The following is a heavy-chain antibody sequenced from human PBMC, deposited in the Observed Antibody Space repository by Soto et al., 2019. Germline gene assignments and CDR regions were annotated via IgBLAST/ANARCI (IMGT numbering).Heavy chain of an antibody. D-gene: IGHD3-10*01. V-gene: IGHV4-61*01. CDR3: ARGITMVRGVIINYYYYGMDV. J-gene: IGHJ6*02. Sequence: SETLSLTCTVSGGSVSSGSYYWSWIRQPPGKGLEWIGEINHSGSTNYNPSLKSRVTISVDTSKNQFSLKLSSVTAADTAVYYCARGITMVRGVIINYYYYGMDVWGQGTTVTVSS. CDR1: GGSVSSGSYY. CDR2: INHSGST.